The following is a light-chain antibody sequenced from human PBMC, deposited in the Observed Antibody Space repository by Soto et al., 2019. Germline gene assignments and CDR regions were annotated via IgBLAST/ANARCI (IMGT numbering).Light chain of an antibody. Sequence: QSVLTQPPSVSGAPGQRVTISCTGSSSNIGAGYHVHWYQQLPGTAPKVLIYGNNNRPSGVPDRFSGSKSGTSASLAITGLQAEDEADYYCQSYDSSLGADVFGTGTKLTVL. V-gene: IGLV1-40*01. CDR1: SSNIGAGYH. J-gene: IGLJ1*01. CDR3: QSYDSSLGADV. CDR2: GNN.